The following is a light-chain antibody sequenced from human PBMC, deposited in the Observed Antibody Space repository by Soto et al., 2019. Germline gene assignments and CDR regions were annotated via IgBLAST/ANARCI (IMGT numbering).Light chain of an antibody. J-gene: IGLJ2*01. CDR2: GNF. Sequence: QVVVTQPPSVSGAPGQRVTISCVGSASNIGASYDVHWYQQVPGTAPKLLIYGNFNRPSGVPDRFSGSKSGTSASLAITGLQAEDEADYYRQSYDYNLSGVLFGGGTKLTVL. CDR1: ASNIGASYD. CDR3: QSYDYNLSGVL. V-gene: IGLV1-40*01.